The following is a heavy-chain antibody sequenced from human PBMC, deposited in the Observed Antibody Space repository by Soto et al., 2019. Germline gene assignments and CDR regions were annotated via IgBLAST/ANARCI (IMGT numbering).Heavy chain of an antibody. V-gene: IGHV3-30-3*01. J-gene: IGHJ5*02. CDR2: ISYDGSNK. D-gene: IGHD1-26*01. CDR3: ARGTYSGSYYKRFDP. CDR1: GFTFSSYA. Sequence: QVQLVESGGGVVQPGRSLRLSCAASGFTFSSYAMHWVRQAPGKGLEWVAVISYDGSNKYYADSVKGRFTISRDNSKNTLYLQMNSLRAVDTAVYYCARGTYSGSYYKRFDPWGQGTLVTVSS.